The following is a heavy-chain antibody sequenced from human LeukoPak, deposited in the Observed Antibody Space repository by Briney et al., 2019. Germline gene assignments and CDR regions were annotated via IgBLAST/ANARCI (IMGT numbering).Heavy chain of an antibody. V-gene: IGHV3-23*01. CDR2: ISGSGGNT. CDR1: GFTFNNYA. CDR3: AKGLYYDLLTGYFH. D-gene: IGHD3-9*01. Sequence: LPGGSLRLSCAASGFTFNNYALSRVRQAPGMGLEWVSSISGSGGNTYYADSVKGRFTISRDNSKNALYLQMNSLRAEDTALYYCAKGLYYDLLTGYFHWGQGTLVTVSS. J-gene: IGHJ4*02.